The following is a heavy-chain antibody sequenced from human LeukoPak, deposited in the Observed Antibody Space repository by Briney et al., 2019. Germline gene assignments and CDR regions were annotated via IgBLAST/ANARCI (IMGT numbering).Heavy chain of an antibody. D-gene: IGHD3-10*01. CDR1: GYNFTTYA. J-gene: IGHJ4*02. V-gene: IGHV1-3*01. Sequence: GASVKVSCKASGYNFTTYAIHRVRQAPGQRLEWMGWIIAGTGITQYSQKFQGRVTFTRDTSANAAYMEVSSLRSEDTALYFCARTSGSGSFYTNWGQGTLVTVFS. CDR2: IIAGTGIT. CDR3: ARTSGSGSFYTN.